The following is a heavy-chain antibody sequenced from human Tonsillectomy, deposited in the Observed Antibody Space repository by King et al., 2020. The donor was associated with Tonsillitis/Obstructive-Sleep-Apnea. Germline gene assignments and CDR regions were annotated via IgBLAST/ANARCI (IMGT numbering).Heavy chain of an antibody. V-gene: IGHV4-39*01. Sequence: LQLQESGPGLVKPSETLSLTCTLSGGSISSSTYYWGWIRQPPGKGLEWIGSIYYSGSTYYNPSLKSRVTISVDTSKNQFSLKLSSVTAADTAVYYCARHGLPYYYFYMDVWGKGTTVTVSS. CDR1: GGSISSSTYY. CDR3: ARHGLPYYYFYMDV. J-gene: IGHJ6*03. CDR2: IYYSGST.